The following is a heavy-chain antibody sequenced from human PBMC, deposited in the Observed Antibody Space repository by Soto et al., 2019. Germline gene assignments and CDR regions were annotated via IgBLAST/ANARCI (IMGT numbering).Heavy chain of an antibody. D-gene: IGHD3-10*01. CDR2: INHSGST. Sequence: SETLSLTCAVYGGSFSGYYWSWIRQPPGKGLEWIGEINHSGSTNYNPSLKSRVTISVDTSKNQFSLKLSSVTAADTAVYYCARGVLLWFGESPPYFDYWGQGTLVTVSS. CDR3: ARGVLLWFGESPPYFDY. CDR1: GGSFSGYY. J-gene: IGHJ4*02. V-gene: IGHV4-34*01.